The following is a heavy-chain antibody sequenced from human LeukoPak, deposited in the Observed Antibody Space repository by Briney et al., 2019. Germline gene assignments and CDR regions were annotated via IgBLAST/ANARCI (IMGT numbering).Heavy chain of an antibody. J-gene: IGHJ6*02. CDR3: ARGTSGFYYYGMDV. Sequence: SETLSLTCAVYGGSFSGYYWNWIRQPPGKGLEWIGEINHSGSTNYNPSLKSRVTISVDTSKNQFSLKLSSVTAADTAVYYCARGTSGFYYYGMDVWGQGTTVTVSS. V-gene: IGHV4-34*01. CDR2: INHSGST. CDR1: GGSFSGYY. D-gene: IGHD1-26*01.